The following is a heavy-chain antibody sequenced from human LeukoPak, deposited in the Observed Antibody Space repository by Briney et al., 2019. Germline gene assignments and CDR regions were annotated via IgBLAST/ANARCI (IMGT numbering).Heavy chain of an antibody. Sequence: ASVKVSCKASGYTFTSYAMNWVRQAPGQGLEWMGWINTNTGNPTYAQGFTGRFVFSLDTSVSTAYLQISSLKAEDTAVYYCARVTTYYYDSSGYLLDYWGQGTPVTVSS. CDR2: INTNTGNP. CDR1: GYTFTSYA. V-gene: IGHV7-4-1*02. CDR3: ARVTTYYYDSSGYLLDY. J-gene: IGHJ4*02. D-gene: IGHD3-22*01.